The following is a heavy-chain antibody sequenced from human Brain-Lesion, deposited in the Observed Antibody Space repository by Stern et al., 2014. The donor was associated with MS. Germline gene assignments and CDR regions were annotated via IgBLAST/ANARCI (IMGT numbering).Heavy chain of an antibody. V-gene: IGHV3-23*04. Sequence: EVQLVESGGGLVQPGGSLRLSCAASGFSFRTYAMSWVRQTPGTRLQWVSVISGRRGPTYHADSVKRRLTIPHHNSNNTPHWQKYSLRADDAAVYYCAKWPHHIAVAGTRYFQHWGQGTLVTVSS. D-gene: IGHD6-19*01. J-gene: IGHJ1*01. CDR3: AKWPHHIAVAGTRYFQH. CDR2: ISGRRGPT. CDR1: GFSFRTYA.